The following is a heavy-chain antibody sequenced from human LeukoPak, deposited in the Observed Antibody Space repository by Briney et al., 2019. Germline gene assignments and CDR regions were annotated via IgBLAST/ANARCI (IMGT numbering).Heavy chain of an antibody. D-gene: IGHD2-8*01. V-gene: IGHV4-4*07. Sequence: SETLSLTCTVSGGSISSYYWSWIRQPAGKGLEWIGRIYTSGSTNYNPSLKSRVTMSVDTSTNQFSLNLNSVTAADTAVYYCARARYDTNRAFDIWGQGTMVTVSS. CDR2: IYTSGST. CDR1: GGSISSYY. CDR3: ARARYDTNRAFDI. J-gene: IGHJ3*02.